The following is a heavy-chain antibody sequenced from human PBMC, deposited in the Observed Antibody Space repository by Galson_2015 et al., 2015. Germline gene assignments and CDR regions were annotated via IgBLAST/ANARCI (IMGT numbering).Heavy chain of an antibody. D-gene: IGHD6-19*01. Sequence: QSGAEVKKPGESLKISCKGSGYSFTSYWIGRVRQMPGKGLEWMGIIYPGDSDTRYSPSFQGQVTISADKSISTAYLQWSSLKASDTAMYYCARRYGSGWSRDYYYMDVWGKGTTVTVSS. V-gene: IGHV5-51*01. CDR3: ARRYGSGWSRDYYYMDV. J-gene: IGHJ6*03. CDR1: GYSFTSYW. CDR2: IYPGDSDT.